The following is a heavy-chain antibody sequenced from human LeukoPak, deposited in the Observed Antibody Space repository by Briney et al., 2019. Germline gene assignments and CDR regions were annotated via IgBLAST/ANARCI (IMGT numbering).Heavy chain of an antibody. CDR1: GGSFSGYY. V-gene: IGHV4-34*01. Sequence: MPSETLSLTCAVYGGSFSGYYWSWIRQPPGKGLEWIGEINHSGSTNYNPSLKSRVTISVDASKTHFSLKLSSVTPADTAVYYCARRNAFDIWSQGTMVTVSS. J-gene: IGHJ3*02. CDR3: ARRNAFDI. CDR2: INHSGST.